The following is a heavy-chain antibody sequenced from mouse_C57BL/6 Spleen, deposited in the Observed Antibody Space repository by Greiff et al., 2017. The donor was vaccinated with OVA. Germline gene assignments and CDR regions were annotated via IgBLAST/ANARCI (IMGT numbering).Heavy chain of an antibody. CDR2: ISSGGDYI. CDR3: TRDRWLLRYAMDY. J-gene: IGHJ4*01. CDR1: GFTFSSYA. Sequence: EVQGVESGEGLVKPGGSLKLSCAASGFTFSSYAMSWVRQTPEKRLEWVAYISSGGDYIYYADTVKGRFTISRDNARNTLYLQMSSLKSEDTAMYYCTRDRWLLRYAMDYWGQGSSVTVSS. V-gene: IGHV5-9-1*02. D-gene: IGHD2-3*01.